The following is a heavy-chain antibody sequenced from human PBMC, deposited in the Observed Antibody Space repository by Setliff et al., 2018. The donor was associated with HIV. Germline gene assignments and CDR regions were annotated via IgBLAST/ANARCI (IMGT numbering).Heavy chain of an antibody. V-gene: IGHV3-30*02. D-gene: IGHD3-10*01. CDR1: GFTFSAYG. J-gene: IGHJ4*02. CDR2: IRYDGSNK. Sequence: AGGSLRLSCAASGFTFSAYGMHWVRQAPGKGLEWVAFIRYDGSNKYHADSVKGRFTISRDNSKYTLYLQMNSLRPEDTAVYYCAKDRVSGGLWFFFDYWGQGTLVTVSS. CDR3: AKDRVSGGLWFFFDY.